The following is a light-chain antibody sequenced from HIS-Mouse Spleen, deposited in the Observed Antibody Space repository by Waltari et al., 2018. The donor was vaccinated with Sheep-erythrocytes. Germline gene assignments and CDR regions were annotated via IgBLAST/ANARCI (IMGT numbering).Light chain of an antibody. J-gene: IGLJ2*01. CDR3: CSYAGSYTFVV. Sequence: QSALTQPRSVSGSPGQSVTISCTGTSSDVGGYNYVSWYQQHPGKAPKLQIYDVSKRPSGVPDRFSGSKSGNTASLTISGLQAEDEADYYCCSYAGSYTFVVFGGGTKLTVL. V-gene: IGLV2-11*01. CDR1: SSDVGGYNY. CDR2: DVS.